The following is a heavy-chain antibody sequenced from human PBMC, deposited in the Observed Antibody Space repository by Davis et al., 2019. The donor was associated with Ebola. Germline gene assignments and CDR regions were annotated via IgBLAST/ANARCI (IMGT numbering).Heavy chain of an antibody. Sequence: GESLKISCTASGFTFTSAWMSWVRQAPGKWLEWVGRIKSKISGGTINYAAPVKGRFTISRDDSKNTLYLQMNSLKTEDTAMYYCMSRGLVSATDEAFDIWGQGTVVTVSS. CDR2: IKSKISGGTI. CDR1: GFTFTSAW. D-gene: IGHD1-1*01. V-gene: IGHV3-15*05. CDR3: MSRGLVSATDEAFDI. J-gene: IGHJ3*02.